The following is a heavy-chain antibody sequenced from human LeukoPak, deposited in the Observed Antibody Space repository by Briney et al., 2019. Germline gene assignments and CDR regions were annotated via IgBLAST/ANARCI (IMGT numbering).Heavy chain of an antibody. J-gene: IGHJ4*02. CDR2: INHSGST. V-gene: IGHV4-34*01. Sequence: PSETLSLTCAAYGGSFSGYYWSWIRQPPGKGLEWIGEINHSGSTNYNPSLKSRVTISVDTSKNQFSLKLSSVTAADTAVYYCASRQWLGPFDYWGQGTLVTVSS. CDR3: ASRQWLGPFDY. D-gene: IGHD6-19*01. CDR1: GGSFSGYY.